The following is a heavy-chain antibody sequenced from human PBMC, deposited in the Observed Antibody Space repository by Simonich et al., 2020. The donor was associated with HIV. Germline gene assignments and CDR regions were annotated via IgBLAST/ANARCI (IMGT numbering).Heavy chain of an antibody. V-gene: IGHV3-33*01. CDR2: MYFDGSSI. Sequence: QVQLVGSGGGVVQPGRSLRLSCAASGFTFSRYGMHWVRQAPGKGLEWVAVMYFDGSSIYYADSGKGRFTISRDNSKNTLYLQMNSLRAEDTAVYYCARDFLVGAFDYWGQGSQVTVSS. J-gene: IGHJ4*02. D-gene: IGHD1-26*01. CDR1: GFTFSRYG. CDR3: ARDFLVGAFDY.